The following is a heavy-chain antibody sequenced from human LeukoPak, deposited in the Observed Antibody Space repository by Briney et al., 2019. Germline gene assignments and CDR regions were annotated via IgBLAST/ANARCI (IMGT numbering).Heavy chain of an antibody. V-gene: IGHV4-34*01. CDR2: INHSGST. CDR1: GGSFSGYY. CDR3: ARIRLTSPYYYGSGSYYKGQNYFDY. Sequence: SETLSLTCAVYGGSFSGYYWSWIRQPPGKGLEWIGEINHSGSTNYNPSLKSRVTISVDTSKNQFSLKLSSVTAADTAVYYCARIRLTSPYYYGSGSYYKGQNYFDYWGQGTLVTVSS. D-gene: IGHD3-10*01. J-gene: IGHJ4*02.